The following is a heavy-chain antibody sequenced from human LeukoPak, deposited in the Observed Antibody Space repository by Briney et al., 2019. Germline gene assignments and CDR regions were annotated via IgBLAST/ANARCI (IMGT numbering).Heavy chain of an antibody. J-gene: IGHJ3*02. V-gene: IGHV1-69*01. D-gene: IGHD3-22*01. Sequence: GSSVKVSCKASGGTFSSYAISWVRQAPGQGLEWMGGIIPIFGTANYAQKFQGRVTITADESTSTAYMELSSLRSEDTAVYYCARGRSVVSYYYDSSGYRNDGSAAFDIWGQGTMVTVSS. CDR1: GGTFSSYA. CDR3: ARGRSVVSYYYDSSGYRNDGSAAFDI. CDR2: IIPIFGTA.